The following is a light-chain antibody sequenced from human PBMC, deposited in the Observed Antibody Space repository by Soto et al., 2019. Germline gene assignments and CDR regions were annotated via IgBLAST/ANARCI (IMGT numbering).Light chain of an antibody. CDR2: GAS. J-gene: IGKJ5*01. V-gene: IGKV3-15*01. CDR1: QTVRKN. CDR3: LQYDGWPLT. Sequence: TVMRKSPVSLSVSSWSRATLSCMARQTVRKNLAWYQQKPGQAPRLLIYGASTRATGIPARFSGDGSGTEFTLTIDSLQSEDFVVYYCLQYDGWPLTVCQGTRLEI.